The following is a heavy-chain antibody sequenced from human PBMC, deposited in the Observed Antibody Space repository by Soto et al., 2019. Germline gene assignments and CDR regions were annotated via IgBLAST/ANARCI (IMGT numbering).Heavy chain of an antibody. CDR1: GYIFVNYG. CDR3: AMVDIYVTTTPPDV. V-gene: IGHV1-18*01. Sequence: QVQLEQSGDEVKKPGASVKVSCKASGYIFVNYGIAWVRQAPGQGLEWLGWISPYTGNTHYATKVQGRLTLTTDTSTSTAFMELGSLTSADTAVYYCAMVDIYVTTTPPDVWGQGTTVTVSS. D-gene: IGHD2-2*03. CDR2: ISPYTGNT. J-gene: IGHJ6*02.